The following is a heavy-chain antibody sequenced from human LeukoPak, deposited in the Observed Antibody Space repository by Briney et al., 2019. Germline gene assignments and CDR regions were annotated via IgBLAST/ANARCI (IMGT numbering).Heavy chain of an antibody. Sequence: GESLKISCKGSGYSFASYWIAWVRQMPRKGLEWMGIIYPGDSDTRYSPSFQGQITISADKSISTAYLQWSSLKASDTAMFYCARHRAVSGDKYHDYWGQGTLVTVSS. CDR2: IYPGDSDT. J-gene: IGHJ4*02. D-gene: IGHD6-19*01. V-gene: IGHV5-51*01. CDR1: GYSFASYW. CDR3: ARHRAVSGDKYHDY.